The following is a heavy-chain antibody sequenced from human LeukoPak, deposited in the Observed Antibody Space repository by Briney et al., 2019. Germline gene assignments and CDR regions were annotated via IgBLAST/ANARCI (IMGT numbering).Heavy chain of an antibody. CDR3: ARDRYGSSVGGMDV. CDR2: ISSSGKYV. V-gene: IGHV3-21*06. Sequence: GGSLRLSCSAAGFGITTYSMNWVRQAPGKGLEWVSSISSSGKYVYYGDSVKGRFTLSRDDAKNELYLQMNSLRAEDTALYYCARDRYGSSVGGMDVWGQGTTVTVPS. D-gene: IGHD6-6*01. CDR1: GFGITTYS. J-gene: IGHJ6*02.